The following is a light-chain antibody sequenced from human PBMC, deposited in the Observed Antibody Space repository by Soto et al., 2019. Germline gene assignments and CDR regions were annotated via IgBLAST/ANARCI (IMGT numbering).Light chain of an antibody. CDR2: KAS. CDR1: QSISSN. J-gene: IGKJ1*01. V-gene: IGKV1-5*03. CDR3: QHYNSYSEA. Sequence: DIQMTQSPSSLSASVGDRVTITCRASQSISSNLNWYQQKPGKAPKLLIYKASTLKSGVPSRFSGSGSGTEFTLTISSPQPDDFATYYCQHYNSYSEAFGQGTKVDIK.